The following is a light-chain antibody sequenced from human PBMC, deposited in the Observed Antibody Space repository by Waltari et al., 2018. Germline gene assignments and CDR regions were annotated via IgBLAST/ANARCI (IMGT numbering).Light chain of an antibody. V-gene: IGKV1-39*01. CDR3: QQSYSTLALT. Sequence: DIQMTQSPSSPSAYAGDRVTITCRASQSISSYLNWYQQNPGKAPKLLIYAASSLQSGVPSRFSGSGSGTDFTLTISSLQPEDFATYYCQQSYSTLALTFGGGTKVEIK. CDR1: QSISSY. CDR2: AAS. J-gene: IGKJ4*01.